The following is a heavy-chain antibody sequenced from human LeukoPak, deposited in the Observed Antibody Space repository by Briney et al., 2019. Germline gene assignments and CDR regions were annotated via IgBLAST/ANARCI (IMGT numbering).Heavy chain of an antibody. CDR3: VRDNWNDVY. J-gene: IGHJ4*02. D-gene: IGHD1-20*01. V-gene: IGHV3-30-3*01. CDR2: ISYDGSNK. CDR1: GFTFSSYA. Sequence: PGGSLRLSCAASGFTFSSYAMHWVRQAPGKGLEWVAVISYDGSNKYYADSVKGRFTISRDNAKNSLYLQMNSLRGEDTAVYHCVRDNWNDVYWGQGTLVTVSS.